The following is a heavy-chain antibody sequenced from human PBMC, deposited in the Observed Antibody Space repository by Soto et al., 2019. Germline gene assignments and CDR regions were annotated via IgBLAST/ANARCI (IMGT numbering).Heavy chain of an antibody. CDR3: ASFFFFQAEDGIRDTVPVSAFLLNRSSDL. CDR2: ISSSSSYI. D-gene: IGHD2-15*01. J-gene: IGHJ2*01. V-gene: IGHV3-21*01. Sequence: RKGLEWVSSISSSSSYIFYADSGKGRFTISRDNAKNSMYLQMHSLRAEDTAVYYCASFFFFQAEDGIRDTVPVSAFLLNRSSDL.